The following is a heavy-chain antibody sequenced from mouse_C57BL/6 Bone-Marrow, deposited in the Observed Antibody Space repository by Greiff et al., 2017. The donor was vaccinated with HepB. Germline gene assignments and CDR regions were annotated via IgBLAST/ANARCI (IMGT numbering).Heavy chain of an antibody. CDR1: GFTFSDYY. D-gene: IGHD2-3*01. CDR2: ISNGGGST. J-gene: IGHJ1*03. Sequence: EVKVEESGGGLVQPGGSLKLSCAASGFTFSDYYMYWVRQTPEKRLEWVAYISNGGGSTYYPDTVKGRFTISRDNAKNTLYLQMSRLKSEDTAMYYCARHCYDGYFYWYFDVWGTGTTVTVSS. CDR3: ARHCYDGYFYWYFDV. V-gene: IGHV5-12*01.